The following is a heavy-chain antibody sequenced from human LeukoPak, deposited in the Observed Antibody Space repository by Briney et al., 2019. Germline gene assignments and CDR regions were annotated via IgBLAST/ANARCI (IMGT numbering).Heavy chain of an antibody. CDR3: AKEGDYGDYHFDY. D-gene: IGHD4-17*01. V-gene: IGHV3-30-3*01. Sequence: GGSLRLSCAASGFTFSSYAMHWVRQAPGKGLEWVAVISYDGTNKYYADSVKGRFTISRDNSKNTLYLQMNSLRAEDPAVYYCAKEGDYGDYHFDYWGQGTLVTVSS. J-gene: IGHJ4*02. CDR1: GFTFSSYA. CDR2: ISYDGTNK.